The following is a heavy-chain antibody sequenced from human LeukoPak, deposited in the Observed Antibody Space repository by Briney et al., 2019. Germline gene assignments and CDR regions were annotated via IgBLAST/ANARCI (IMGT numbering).Heavy chain of an antibody. CDR2: IKEDGGET. V-gene: IGHV3-7*01. Sequence: GGSLRLSCAASGFTFSAYYMTWVRQAPGKGLEWVANIKEDGGETDYVDSVKGRFTISRDNAKSSVYLQMNSLRAEDTAVYYCASWNYYGSGSYYRPFDYWGQGTLVTVSS. CDR1: GFTFSAYY. J-gene: IGHJ4*02. D-gene: IGHD3-10*01. CDR3: ASWNYYGSGSYYRPFDY.